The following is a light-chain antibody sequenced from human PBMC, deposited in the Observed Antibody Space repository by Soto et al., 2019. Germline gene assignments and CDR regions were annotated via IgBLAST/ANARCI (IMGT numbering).Light chain of an antibody. CDR3: QQSYSNPPG. Sequence: DIQMTQSPSSLSASVGDRVTITCRASQSISNYLNGYQQKPGKAPKLLIYAASSLQSGVPSRFSGSGSGTDFTLTISSLQPEDCATYYCQQSYSNPPGFCQGTKLEIK. V-gene: IGKV1-39*01. CDR2: AAS. CDR1: QSISNY. J-gene: IGKJ2*03.